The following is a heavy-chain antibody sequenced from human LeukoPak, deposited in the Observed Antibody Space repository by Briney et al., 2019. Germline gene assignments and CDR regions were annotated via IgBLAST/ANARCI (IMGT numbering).Heavy chain of an antibody. J-gene: IGHJ4*02. D-gene: IGHD1-26*01. Sequence: PGGSLRLSCTASGFTFSNFWMGWVRQAPGKGLEWVANIKQDETEKFYLGSVKGRFTISRDNSKNTLYLQMNSLRAEDTAVYYCAKGGKWDVTPFDYWGQGTLVTVSS. CDR1: GFTFSNFW. CDR3: AKGGKWDVTPFDY. V-gene: IGHV3-7*03. CDR2: IKQDETEK.